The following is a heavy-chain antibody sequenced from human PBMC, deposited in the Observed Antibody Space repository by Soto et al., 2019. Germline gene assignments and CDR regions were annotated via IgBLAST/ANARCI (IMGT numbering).Heavy chain of an antibody. D-gene: IGHD5-12*01. V-gene: IGHV3-7*01. J-gene: IGHJ6*03. CDR1: GFTFSSYW. Sequence: GGSLRLSCEASGFTFSSYWMSWVRQAPGKGLEWVANIKQDGSEKYYVDSVKGRFTISRDNAKNSLYLQMNSLRAEDTAVYYCARDRGYSGYDGYYYYMDVWGKGTTVTVSS. CDR2: IKQDGSEK. CDR3: ARDRGYSGYDGYYYYMDV.